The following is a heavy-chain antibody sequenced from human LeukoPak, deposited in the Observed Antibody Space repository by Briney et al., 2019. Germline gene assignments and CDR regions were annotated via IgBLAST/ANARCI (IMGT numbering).Heavy chain of an antibody. CDR2: MSSDGNAM. D-gene: IGHD3-22*01. J-gene: IGHJ4*02. V-gene: IGHV3-30-3*01. CDR3: VRESEYYFDHSASFDY. Sequence: PGRSLRLSCAASGFTFSSYAMHWVRQAPGKGLEWVAVMSSDGNAMFYADSVKGRFTISRDNSKNTLYLQMNSLRAEDTAVYYCVRESEYYFDHSASFDYWGQGTLVTVSS. CDR1: GFTFSSYA.